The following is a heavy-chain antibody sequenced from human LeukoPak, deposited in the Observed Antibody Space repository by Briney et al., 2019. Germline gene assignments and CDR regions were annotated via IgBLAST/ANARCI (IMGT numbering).Heavy chain of an antibody. J-gene: IGHJ4*02. D-gene: IGHD1-20*01. CDR1: GGSISSYY. Sequence: PSETLSLTCTVSGGSISSYYWSWIRQPPGKGLEWIGYIYYSGSTNYNPSLKSRVTISVDTSKNQFSLKLSSVTAADTAVYYCARDLTGTTSIDYWGQGTLVTVSS. V-gene: IGHV4-59*01. CDR2: IYYSGST. CDR3: ARDLTGTTSIDY.